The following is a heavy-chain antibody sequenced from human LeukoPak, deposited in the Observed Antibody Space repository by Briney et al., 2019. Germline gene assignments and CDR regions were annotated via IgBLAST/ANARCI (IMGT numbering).Heavy chain of an antibody. V-gene: IGHV4-4*02. J-gene: IGHJ4*02. CDR2: IYDIGST. Sequence: SETLSLTCAVSGGSINNTNWWSWVRQFPGKGLQWIGEIYDIGSTNYNPFLKSRVTISADKSKNQFSLELTSVTAADTAVYYCARDLHSSSWLDYWGQGTLVTVSS. D-gene: IGHD6-13*01. CDR3: ARDLHSSSWLDY. CDR1: GGSINNTNW.